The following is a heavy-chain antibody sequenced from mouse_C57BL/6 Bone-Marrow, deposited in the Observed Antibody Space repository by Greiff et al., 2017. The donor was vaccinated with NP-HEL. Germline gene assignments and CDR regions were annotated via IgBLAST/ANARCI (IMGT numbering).Heavy chain of an antibody. J-gene: IGHJ2*01. CDR1: GFSLTSYG. D-gene: IGHD2-5*01. CDR2: IWGDGST. CDR3: AKAGSYSNYFDY. V-gene: IGHV2-3*01. Sequence: QVHVKQSGPGLVAPSQSLSITCTVSGFSLTSYGVSWVRQPPGKGLEWLGVIWGDGSTNYHSALISRLSISKHNSKRQVFLKLNSLQTECTATNYCAKAGSYSNYFDYWGQGTTLTVSS.